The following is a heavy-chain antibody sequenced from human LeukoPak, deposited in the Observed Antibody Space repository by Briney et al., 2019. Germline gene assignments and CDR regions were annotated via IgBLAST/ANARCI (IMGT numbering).Heavy chain of an antibody. V-gene: IGHV3-48*02. J-gene: IGHJ2*01. Sequence: GGSLRLSCAASGFTFSSYDMSWVRQAPGRGLEWVSYISSSSSTIYYADSVKGRFTISRDNAKNSLYLQMNSLRDEDTAVYYCARDLTVTSYWYFDLWGRGALVTVSS. CDR3: ARDLTVTSYWYFDL. D-gene: IGHD5-18*01. CDR2: ISSSSSTI. CDR1: GFTFSSYD.